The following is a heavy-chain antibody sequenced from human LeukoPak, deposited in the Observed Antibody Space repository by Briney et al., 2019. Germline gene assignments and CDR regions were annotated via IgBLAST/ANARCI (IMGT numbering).Heavy chain of an antibody. V-gene: IGHV1-3*01. Sequence: ASVKVSCKASGYTFTSYAMHWVRQAPGQRLEWMGWINAGNGNTKYSQKFQGRVTITRDTSASTAYMELSSLRSEDTAVYYCASSLYYCGGDCYFYYYYGMDVWGQGTTVTLSS. J-gene: IGHJ6*02. CDR1: GYTFTSYA. CDR3: ASSLYYCGGDCYFYYYYGMDV. D-gene: IGHD2-21*02. CDR2: INAGNGNT.